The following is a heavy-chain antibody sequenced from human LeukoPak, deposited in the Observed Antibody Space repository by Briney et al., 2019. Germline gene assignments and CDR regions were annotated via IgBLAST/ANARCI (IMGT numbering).Heavy chain of an antibody. J-gene: IGHJ4*02. D-gene: IGHD6-19*01. CDR2: ISSSSSTI. V-gene: IGHV3-48*01. Sequence: GGSLRLSCAASGFTFSSYSMNWVRQAPGKGLEWVSYISSSSSTIYYADSVKGRFTISRDNAKNSLYLQMNSLRAEDTAVYYCARGPWHSSGPYYFDYWGQGTLVTVSS. CDR1: GFTFSSYS. CDR3: ARGPWHSSGPYYFDY.